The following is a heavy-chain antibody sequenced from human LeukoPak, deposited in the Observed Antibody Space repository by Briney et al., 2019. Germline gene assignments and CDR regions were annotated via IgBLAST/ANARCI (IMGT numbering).Heavy chain of an antibody. CDR3: ARGWWVRGVIINY. D-gene: IGHD3-10*01. V-gene: IGHV4-31*03. Sequence: SETLSLTCTVSGGSISSGGYYWSWIRQHPGKGLEWIGYIYYSGSTYYNPSLKSRVTISVDTSKNQFSLKLSSVTAADTAVYYCARGWWVRGVIINYWGQGTLVTVSS. CDR2: IYYSGST. CDR1: GGSISSGGYY. J-gene: IGHJ4*02.